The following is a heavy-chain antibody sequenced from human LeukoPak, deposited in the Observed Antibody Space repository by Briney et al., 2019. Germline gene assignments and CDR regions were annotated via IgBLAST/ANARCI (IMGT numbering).Heavy chain of an antibody. V-gene: IGHV3-30*18. D-gene: IGHD6-19*01. CDR2: ISYDGSNK. J-gene: IGHJ4*02. Sequence: GGSLRLSCAASGFTFSSYGMHWVRQAPGKGLEWVAVISYDGSNKYYADSVKGRFTISRDNSKNTLYLQMNSLRAEDTAVYYCAKDGPNSSGWLPYFDYWGQGTLVTVSS. CDR1: GFTFSSYG. CDR3: AKDGPNSSGWLPYFDY.